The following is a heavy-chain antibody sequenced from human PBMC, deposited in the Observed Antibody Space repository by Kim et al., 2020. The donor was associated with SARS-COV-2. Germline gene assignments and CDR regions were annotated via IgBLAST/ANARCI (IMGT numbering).Heavy chain of an antibody. D-gene: IGHD6-13*01. CDR3: ARGSGISSSWYVAYYFDY. Sequence: KGRFTISRDNSKNTLYLQMNSLRAEDTAVYYCARGSGISSSWYVAYYFDYWGQGTLVTVSS. V-gene: IGHV3-30*07. J-gene: IGHJ4*02.